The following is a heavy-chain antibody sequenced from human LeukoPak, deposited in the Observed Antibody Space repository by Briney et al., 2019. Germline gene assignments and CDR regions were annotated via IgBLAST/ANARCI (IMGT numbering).Heavy chain of an antibody. Sequence: PSQTLSLTCTVSGGSISSGGYYWSWIRQHPGKGLEWIGYIYYSGSTYYNPSLKSRVTISVDTSKNQFSLKLSSVTAADTAVYYCARVVLRYFDCLLYDPDHDAFDIWGQGTLVTVSS. CDR1: GGSISSGGYY. J-gene: IGHJ3*02. CDR3: ARVVLRYFDCLLYDPDHDAFDI. CDR2: IYYSGST. V-gene: IGHV4-31*03. D-gene: IGHD3-9*01.